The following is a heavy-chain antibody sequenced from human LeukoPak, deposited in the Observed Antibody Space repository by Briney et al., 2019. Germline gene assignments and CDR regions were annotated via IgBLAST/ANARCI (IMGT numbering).Heavy chain of an antibody. J-gene: IGHJ3*02. D-gene: IGHD2-15*01. V-gene: IGHV1-69*13. CDR2: IIPIFGTA. Sequence: VASVKVSCKASGGSFSCYAISWVRQAPGQGLEWMGAIIPIFGTANYAQKFQGRDTITADESTSTAYMELSSLRSEDTAVYYCARATPGVRYCSGGSCAPSGAFDIWGQGTMVTVSS. CDR1: GGSFSCYA. CDR3: ARATPGVRYCSGGSCAPSGAFDI.